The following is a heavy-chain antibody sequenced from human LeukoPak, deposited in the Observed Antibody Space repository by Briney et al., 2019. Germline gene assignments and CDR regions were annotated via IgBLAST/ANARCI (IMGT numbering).Heavy chain of an antibody. J-gene: IGHJ4*02. CDR3: AAGVYSIYFDY. V-gene: IGHV4-59*01. CDR2: IYYRGST. CDR1: GGSISSYY. Sequence: SETLSLTCTVSGGSISSYYWSWIRQPPGKGLEWIGYIYYRGSTNYNPSLKSRVTISVDTSKNQFSLKLSSVTAADTAVYYCAAGVYSIYFDYWGQGTLVTVSS. D-gene: IGHD4-11*01.